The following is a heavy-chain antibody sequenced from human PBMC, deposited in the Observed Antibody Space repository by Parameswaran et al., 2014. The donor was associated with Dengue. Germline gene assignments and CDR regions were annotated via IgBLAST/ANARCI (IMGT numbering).Heavy chain of an antibody. J-gene: IGHJ6*02. V-gene: IGHV4-59*08. CDR3: ARHLRPFKRGGHPGGYYYGMDV. D-gene: IGHD3-16*01. CDR2: IYYSGST. Sequence: WIRQPPGKGLEWIGYIYYSGSTNYNPSLKSRVTISVDTSKNQFSLKLSSVTAADTAVYYCARHLRPFKRGGHPGGYYYGMDVWGQGTTVTVSS.